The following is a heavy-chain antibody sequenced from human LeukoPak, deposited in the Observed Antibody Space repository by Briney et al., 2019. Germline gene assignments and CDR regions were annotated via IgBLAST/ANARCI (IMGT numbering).Heavy chain of an antibody. CDR3: ARDWTIFGVVITPGDALDI. CDR1: GFTFSTYS. D-gene: IGHD3-3*01. Sequence: GGSLRLSCAASGFTFSTYSMNWVRQAPGKGLEWVSYITSSSSTMFYADSVKGRFTISRDNAENSMYLQMNSLRAEDTAVYYCARDWTIFGVVITPGDALDIWGQGTMVTVSS. J-gene: IGHJ3*02. V-gene: IGHV3-48*01. CDR2: ITSSSSTM.